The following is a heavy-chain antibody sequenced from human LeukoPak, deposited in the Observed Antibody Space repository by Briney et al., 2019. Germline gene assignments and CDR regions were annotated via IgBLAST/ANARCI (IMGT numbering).Heavy chain of an antibody. CDR2: ISYDGSNK. Sequence: PGGSLRLSCAASGFTFSSYAMHWVRQAPGKGLEWVAVISYDGSNKYYADSVKGRFTISRDNSKNTLYLQMNSLRAEDTAVYYCANRNSDDAFDIWGQGTMVTVSS. CDR1: GFTFSSYA. D-gene: IGHD1-14*01. V-gene: IGHV3-30-3*01. CDR3: ANRNSDDAFDI. J-gene: IGHJ3*02.